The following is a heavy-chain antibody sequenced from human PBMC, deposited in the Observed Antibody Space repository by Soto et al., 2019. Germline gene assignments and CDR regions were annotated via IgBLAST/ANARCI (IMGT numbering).Heavy chain of an antibody. CDR2: IYYSGST. CDR1: GGSISSSSYY. D-gene: IGHD4-17*01. Sequence: PSETLSLTCTVSGGSISSSSYYWGWIRQPPGKGLEWIGGIYYSGSTYYNPSLKSRVTISVDTSKNQFSLKLSSVTAADTAVYYCARRTVGMDVWGQGTTVTVSS. V-gene: IGHV4-39*01. J-gene: IGHJ6*02. CDR3: ARRTVGMDV.